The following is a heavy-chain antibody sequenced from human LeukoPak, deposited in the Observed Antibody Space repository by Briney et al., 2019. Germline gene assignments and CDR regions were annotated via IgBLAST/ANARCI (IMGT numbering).Heavy chain of an antibody. V-gene: IGHV3-33*01. Sequence: GGSLRLSCAASGFTFSSLGIHWVRQAPGRGLEWVAIIWYDGSAKYFADSAKGRFTVSRDNSKNTLYLQMNSLRAEDTAVYYCARGWGGLGWFFDYWGQGTLVTVSS. CDR1: GFTFSSLG. CDR2: IWYDGSAK. CDR3: ARGWGGLGWFFDY. J-gene: IGHJ4*02. D-gene: IGHD4-23*01.